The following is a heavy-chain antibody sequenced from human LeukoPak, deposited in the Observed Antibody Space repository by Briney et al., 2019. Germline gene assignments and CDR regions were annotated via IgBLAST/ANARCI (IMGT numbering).Heavy chain of an antibody. D-gene: IGHD3-10*01. Sequence: ASETLSLTCTVSGGSVSDSSFFWGWIRQPPGKGLEWVGSIYDSGKTYYSPSLKSRVTISVDTSRSQFSLKLGSVTAADMAVYYCARGISMLRGAPKGFDPWGQGILVIVSS. CDR1: GGSVSDSSFF. V-gene: IGHV4-39*07. J-gene: IGHJ5*02. CDR2: IYDSGKT. CDR3: ARGISMLRGAPKGFDP.